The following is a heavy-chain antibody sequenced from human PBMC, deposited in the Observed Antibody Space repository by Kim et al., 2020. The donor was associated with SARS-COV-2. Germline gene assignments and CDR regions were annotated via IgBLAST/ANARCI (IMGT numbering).Heavy chain of an antibody. CDR3: ARGPKSSSSEDFDY. Sequence: GGSLRLSCAASGFTFSSYAMHWVRQAPGKGLEWVAVISYDGSNKYYADSVKGRFTISRDNSKNTLYLQMNSLRAEDTAVYYCARGPKSSSSEDFDYWGQGTLVTVSS. CDR2: ISYDGSNK. D-gene: IGHD6-6*01. V-gene: IGHV3-30-3*01. CDR1: GFTFSSYA. J-gene: IGHJ4*02.